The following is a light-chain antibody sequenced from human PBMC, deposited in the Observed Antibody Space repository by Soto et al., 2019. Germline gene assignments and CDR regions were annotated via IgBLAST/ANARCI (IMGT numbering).Light chain of an antibody. Sequence: DIQMAQSPSSLSASVADRVTITCRASQSIAGYLSWYQQKTGKAPKLLISSASSLPRGVPSRFSGSGSGTDFALTITGLQPEDFAIYYCQQSFTVPITFGQGTRLEIK. J-gene: IGKJ5*01. CDR1: QSIAGY. CDR3: QQSFTVPIT. CDR2: SAS. V-gene: IGKV1-39*01.